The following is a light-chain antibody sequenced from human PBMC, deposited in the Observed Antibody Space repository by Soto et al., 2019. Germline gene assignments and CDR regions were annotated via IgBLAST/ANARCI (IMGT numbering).Light chain of an antibody. CDR1: SSDVGGYNY. CDR2: DVS. V-gene: IGLV2-11*01. Sequence: ALTQPRSVSGSPGQSVTISCTGTSSDVGGYNYVSWYQQHPGKAPKLMIYDVSKRPSGVPDRFSGSKPGNTASLTISGLQAEDEADYYCCSYAGSYTYVFGTGTKVTVL. J-gene: IGLJ1*01. CDR3: CSYAGSYTYV.